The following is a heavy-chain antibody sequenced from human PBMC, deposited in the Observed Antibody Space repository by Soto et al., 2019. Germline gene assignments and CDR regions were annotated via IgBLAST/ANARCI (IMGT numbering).Heavy chain of an antibody. J-gene: IGHJ4*02. D-gene: IGHD4-17*01. V-gene: IGHV3-48*03. CDR3: ARADYGDLPFDY. CDR1: GFTFSSYE. Sequence: GGSLRLSCAAFGFTFSSYEMNWVRQAPGKGLEWVSYISSSGSTIYYADSVKGRFTISRDNAKNSLYLQMNSLRAEDTAVYYCARADYGDLPFDYWGQGTLVTVSS. CDR2: ISSSGSTI.